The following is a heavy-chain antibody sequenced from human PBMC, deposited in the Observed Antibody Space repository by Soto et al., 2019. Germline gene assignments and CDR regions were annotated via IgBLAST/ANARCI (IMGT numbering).Heavy chain of an antibody. V-gene: IGHV1-46*01. Sequence: ASVKVSCKASGYTFTSHYMHWVRQAPGQGLEWMGIINPSGGSTSYAQKFQGRVTMTRDTSTSTVYMELSSLRSEDTAVYYCARGSLGYYYYYGMDVWGHGTTVTVSS. CDR2: INPSGGST. J-gene: IGHJ6*02. CDR1: GYTFTSHY. CDR3: ARGSLGYYYYYGMDV.